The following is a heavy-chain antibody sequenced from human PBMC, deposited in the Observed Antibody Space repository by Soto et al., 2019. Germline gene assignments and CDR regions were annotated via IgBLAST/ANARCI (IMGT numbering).Heavy chain of an antibody. D-gene: IGHD4-17*01. CDR2: IYYSGST. Sequence: PSETLSLTCTVSGGSISSGGYYWSWIRQHPEKGLEWIGYIYYSGSTYYNPSLKSRVTISVDTSKNQFSLKLSSVTAADTAVYYCARESGRHGDYYYYYGMDVWGQGTTVTVSS. CDR1: GGSISSGGYY. J-gene: IGHJ6*02. CDR3: ARESGRHGDYYYYYGMDV. V-gene: IGHV4-31*03.